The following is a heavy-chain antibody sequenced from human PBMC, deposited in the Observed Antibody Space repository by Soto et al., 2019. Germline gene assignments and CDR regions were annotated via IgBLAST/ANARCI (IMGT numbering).Heavy chain of an antibody. V-gene: IGHV1-18*01. CDR3: ARRVGVVLVYDAYYM. CDR1: GYTFTISG. D-gene: IGHD2-2*01. J-gene: IGHJ3*02. CDR2: NSADNGYT. Sequence: ASVKASCQASGYTFTISGLSWVRPAPGKGFELMGWNSADNGYTKYAQKFQGRVTLTTDTSTSTAYLELRSLRSDDTAVYYCARRVGVVLVYDAYYMWGQGTMVTVS.